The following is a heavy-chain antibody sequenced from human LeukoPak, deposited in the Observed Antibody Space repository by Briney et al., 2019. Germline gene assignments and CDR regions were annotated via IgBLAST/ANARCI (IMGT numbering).Heavy chain of an antibody. D-gene: IGHD4-17*01. V-gene: IGHV3-66*02. CDR3: AKDRDYGASGYYFDY. Sequence: PGGSLRLSCAASTFTVSDKYMNWVRQAPGKGLEWVSVIYGDGSTYYADPVKGRFTISRDNSKNTLHLQMNSLRTEDTAVYYCAKDRDYGASGYYFDYWGQGTLVTVSS. CDR1: TFTVSDKY. CDR2: IYGDGST. J-gene: IGHJ4*02.